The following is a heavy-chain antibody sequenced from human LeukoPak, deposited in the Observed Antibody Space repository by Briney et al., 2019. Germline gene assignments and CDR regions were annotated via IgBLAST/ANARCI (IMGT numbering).Heavy chain of an antibody. CDR3: AELGITMIGGV. J-gene: IGHJ6*04. D-gene: IGHD3-10*02. V-gene: IGHV3-48*03. Sequence: HSGGSLRLSCVGSGFTFRSYWMSWVRQAPGKGLEWVSYISSSGSTIYYADSVKGRFTISRDNAKNSLYLQMNSLRAEDTAVYYCAELGITMIGGVWGKGTTVTISS. CDR2: ISSSGSTI. CDR1: GFTFRSYW.